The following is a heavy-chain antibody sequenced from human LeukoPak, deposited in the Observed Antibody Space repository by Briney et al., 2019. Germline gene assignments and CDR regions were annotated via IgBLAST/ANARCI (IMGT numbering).Heavy chain of an antibody. Sequence: SETLSLTCTVSGGSISTSNSYWGWIRRPPGKGLEWVGSIYYSGNTYYNPSLKSRVTISVDTSKNQFSLILTSVTAADTAVYYCARQTGAGLFILPGGQGTLVTVSS. D-gene: IGHD3-3*01. CDR2: IYYSGNT. V-gene: IGHV4-39*01. CDR3: ARQTGAGLFILP. CDR1: GGSISTSNSY. J-gene: IGHJ4*02.